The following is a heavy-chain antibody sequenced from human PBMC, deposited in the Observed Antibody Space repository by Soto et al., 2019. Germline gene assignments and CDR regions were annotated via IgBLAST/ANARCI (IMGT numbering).Heavy chain of an antibody. CDR2: IIPIFGTA. CDR3: ARWRGSGSYHPAVLAY. J-gene: IGHJ4*02. Sequence: SVKVSCKASGGTFSSYAISWVRQAPGQGLEWMGGIIPIFGTANYAQKFQGRVTITADESTSTAYMELSSLRSEDTAVYYCARWRGSGSYHPAVLAYRGQRTLVLVSS. D-gene: IGHD3-10*01. CDR1: GGTFSSYA. V-gene: IGHV1-69*13.